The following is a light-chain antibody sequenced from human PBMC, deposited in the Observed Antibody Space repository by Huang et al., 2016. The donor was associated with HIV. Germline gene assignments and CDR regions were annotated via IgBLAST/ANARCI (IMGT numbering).Light chain of an antibody. Sequence: DIQITQSPSSLSASVGDTVIITCRASQNIKRYLNWYQQEPGKAPKLLISAASNLQSGVPSTFSGSGSGTDFTLTINSLQPEDSGTYYCQQSARTPRTFGQGTKLEI. CDR1: QNIKRY. CDR2: AAS. V-gene: IGKV1-39*01. J-gene: IGKJ2*01. CDR3: QQSARTPRT.